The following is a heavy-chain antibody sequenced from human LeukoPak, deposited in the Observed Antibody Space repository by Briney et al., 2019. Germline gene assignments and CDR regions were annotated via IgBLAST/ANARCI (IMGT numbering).Heavy chain of an antibody. D-gene: IGHD4-17*01. CDR3: ARGTVTTRGPFDL. V-gene: IGHV4-59*08. J-gene: IGHJ4*02. CDR1: GDSIGNYY. CDR2: IYYTGIT. Sequence: SETLSLTCTVFGDSIGNYYWTWTRQPPGKGLEWIGYIYYTGITNYSPSLKSRVTISVDTSKNQFSLRLTSVTAADTAVYYCARGTVTTRGPFDLWGQGTLVTVSS.